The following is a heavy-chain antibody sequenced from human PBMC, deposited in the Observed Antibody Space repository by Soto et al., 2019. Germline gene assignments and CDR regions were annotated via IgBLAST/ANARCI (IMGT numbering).Heavy chain of an antibody. D-gene: IGHD3-16*01. V-gene: IGHV1-2*02. CDR1: GYTFTGYY. J-gene: IGHJ4*01. CDR2: INPNSGGK. Sequence: ASVKVSCKASGYTFTGYYIHWVRQAPGQGLQWMGWINPNSGGKNYAQEFQDRVTMTRDTSISTAYMELSRLTYDDTAVYYCARTLAYGGVIYFDIWGHGTPVTVSS. CDR3: ARTLAYGGVIYFDI.